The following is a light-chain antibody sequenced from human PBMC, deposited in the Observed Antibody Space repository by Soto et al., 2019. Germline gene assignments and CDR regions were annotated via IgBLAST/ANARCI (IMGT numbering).Light chain of an antibody. CDR2: RAS. V-gene: IGKV3-20*01. CDR3: QQSGT. Sequence: EIVLMQSPGTLSLSPGERATLSCRASQSVSSSYLAWYQHKPGQAPRLLIYRASNRAAGIPDRFSGSGSGTDFTLTISRLEPEDFAVYYCQQSGTFGQGTKVEIK. J-gene: IGKJ1*01. CDR1: QSVSSSY.